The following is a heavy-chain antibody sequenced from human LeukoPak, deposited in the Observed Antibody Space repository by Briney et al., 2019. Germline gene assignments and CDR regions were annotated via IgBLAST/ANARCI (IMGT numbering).Heavy chain of an antibody. V-gene: IGHV4-39*02. CDR1: GGSISSSSYY. CDR2: IYYSGST. D-gene: IGHD1-14*01. J-gene: IGHJ4*02. CDR3: ARDRGNGWNHPVD. Sequence: PSETLSLTCTVSGGSISSSSYYWGWIRQPPGKGLEWIGSIYYSGSTYYNPSLKSRVTISVDTSKNQFSLKLSSVTAADTAVYYCARDRGNGWNHPVDWGQGTLVTVSS.